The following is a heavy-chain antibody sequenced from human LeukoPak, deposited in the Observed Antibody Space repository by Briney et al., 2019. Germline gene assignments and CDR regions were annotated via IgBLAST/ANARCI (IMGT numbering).Heavy chain of an antibody. Sequence: GGSLRLSCAASGYNLSSCGMHWVRQAPGKGLQWVALIWYDGSKKYYVDSVKGRFTISRDNSKSTPYLQMHSLPAQDTALNPRAKDPEAWWLFDSWPRGSLVTVSS. CDR2: IWYDGSKK. CDR3: AKDPEAWWLFDS. D-gene: IGHD2-15*01. J-gene: IGHJ4*01. CDR1: GYNLSSCG. V-gene: IGHV3-33*03.